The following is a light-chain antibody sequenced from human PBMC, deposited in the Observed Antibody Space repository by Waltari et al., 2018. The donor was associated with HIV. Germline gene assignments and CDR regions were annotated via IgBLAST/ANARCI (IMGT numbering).Light chain of an antibody. CDR3: STWQDGLNGVL. CDR2: NDD. Sequence: QSVLAQPPSASGTFGHRVAIPCSGSLSSIGDNTVTWYQQVPGPAPKLLIYNDDQRPSGVPDRFSGSKSGTSASLAINGLQSEDEGTYYCSTWQDGLNGVLFGGGTELAVL. CDR1: LSSIGDNT. V-gene: IGLV1-44*01. J-gene: IGLJ2*01.